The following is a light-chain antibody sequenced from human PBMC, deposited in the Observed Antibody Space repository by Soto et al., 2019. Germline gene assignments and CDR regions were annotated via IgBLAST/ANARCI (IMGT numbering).Light chain of an antibody. CDR2: TTS. V-gene: IGKV1-39*01. CDR1: QSIRSY. J-gene: IGKJ5*01. Sequence: DIQMTQSPSSLSASVGDRVTITCRATQSIRSYLNWYQQKPGKAPNLLIYTTSTLQSGVPSRFSGSGSGTEFTLTISSLQPEDFATYFCQQSDSMPITFGQGTRLEIK. CDR3: QQSDSMPIT.